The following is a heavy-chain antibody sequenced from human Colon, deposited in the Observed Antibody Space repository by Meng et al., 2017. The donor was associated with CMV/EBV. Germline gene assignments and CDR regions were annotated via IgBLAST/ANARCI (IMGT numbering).Heavy chain of an antibody. V-gene: IGHV3-74*01. D-gene: IGHD3-22*01. CDR3: ARVLPTYYYDTSAYPLDH. J-gene: IGHJ4*02. Sequence: GGSLRLSCEGSGFRFGTFYMHWVRQAPGKVLEWVSRISADGATTTFAESVKGRFTVSRDNAKNTMYLQMTSLRAEDTAVYYCARVLPTYYYDTSAYPLDHWGQGTLVTVSS. CDR1: GFRFGTFY. CDR2: ISADGATT.